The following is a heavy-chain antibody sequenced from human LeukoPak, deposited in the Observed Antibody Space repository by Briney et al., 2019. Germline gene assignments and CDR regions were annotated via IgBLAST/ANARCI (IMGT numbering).Heavy chain of an antibody. D-gene: IGHD3-10*01. V-gene: IGHV3-33*01. Sequence: PGGSLRLSCAASGFTFSSYGMHWVRQAPGKGLEWVAVIWYDGSNKYYADSVKGRFTISRDNSKNTLYLQMNSLRAEDTAVYYCARDFGSSNDYGDWLGQGTLVTVSS. J-gene: IGHJ4*02. CDR3: ARDFGSSNDYGDW. CDR1: GFTFSSYG. CDR2: IWYDGSNK.